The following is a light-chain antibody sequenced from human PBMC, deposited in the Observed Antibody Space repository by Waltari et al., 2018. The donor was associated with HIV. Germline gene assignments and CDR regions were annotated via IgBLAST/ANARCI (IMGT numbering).Light chain of an antibody. J-gene: IGLJ3*02. V-gene: IGLV2-8*01. CDR3: VSYAGVRDRWV. CDR2: EVT. Sequence: SALTPPPSAYGAPGGSLPITCNGTSRDVGGLNNVSWYQQHPGHAPKRLVYEVTKPPPGVPNRFSGSKSGNTASLTVSGLQAEDEADYYCVSYAGVRDRWVFGGGTKLTVL. CDR1: SRDVGGLNN.